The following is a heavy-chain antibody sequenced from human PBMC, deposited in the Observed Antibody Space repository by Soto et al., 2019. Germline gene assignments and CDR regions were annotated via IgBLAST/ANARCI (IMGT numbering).Heavy chain of an antibody. J-gene: IGHJ6*03. V-gene: IGHV3-23*01. CDR2: ISGSGGST. Sequence: GGSLRLSCAASGFTFSSYAMSWVRQAPGKGLEWVSAISGSGGSTYYADSVKGRFTISRDNSKNTLYLQMNSLRAEDTAVYYCAKGGDDYGVLYYYYYYMDVWGKGTTVTVS. D-gene: IGHD4-17*01. CDR3: AKGGDDYGVLYYYYYYMDV. CDR1: GFTFSSYA.